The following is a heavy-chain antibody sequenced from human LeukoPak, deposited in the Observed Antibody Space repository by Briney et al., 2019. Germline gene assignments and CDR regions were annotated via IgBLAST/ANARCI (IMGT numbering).Heavy chain of an antibody. CDR3: ARDSSGWYVWDY. D-gene: IGHD6-19*01. Sequence: SETLSLTCTVSGGSITNDYYNWVRQSPGRGLEWIGYVFYTGTTLYNPSLSSRLAISIDTSNNQFSLNLSSVTAADTAVYDCARDSSGWYVWDYWGQGTLVTVSS. CDR1: GGSITNDY. CDR2: VFYTGTT. V-gene: IGHV4-4*08. J-gene: IGHJ4*02.